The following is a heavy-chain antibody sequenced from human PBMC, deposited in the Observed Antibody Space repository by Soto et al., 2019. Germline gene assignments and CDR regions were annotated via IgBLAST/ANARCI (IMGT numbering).Heavy chain of an antibody. CDR1: GFTFSSYG. J-gene: IGHJ3*02. Sequence: QVQLVESGGGVVQPGRSLRLSCAASGFTFSSYGMHWVRQAPGKGLEWVAVIWYDGSNKYYADSVKGRFTISRDNSKNTLYLQMNSLRAEDTAVYYCARTDYGDYIAFDTWGQGTMVTVSS. CDR3: ARTDYGDYIAFDT. CDR2: IWYDGSNK. D-gene: IGHD4-17*01. V-gene: IGHV3-33*01.